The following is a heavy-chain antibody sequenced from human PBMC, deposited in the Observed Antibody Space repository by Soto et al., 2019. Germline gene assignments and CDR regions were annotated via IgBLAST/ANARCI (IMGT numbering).Heavy chain of an antibody. CDR2: IYYSGST. D-gene: IGHD6-13*01. CDR3: ASLGRSRIGYSNVDY. Sequence: SETLSLTCTVSGGSISSSSYYWGWIRQPPGKGLEWIGSIYYSGSTYYNPSLKSRVTISVDTSKNQFSLKLSSVTAADTAVYYCASLGRSRIGYSNVDYWGQGTLVTVSS. J-gene: IGHJ4*02. V-gene: IGHV4-39*01. CDR1: GGSISSSSYY.